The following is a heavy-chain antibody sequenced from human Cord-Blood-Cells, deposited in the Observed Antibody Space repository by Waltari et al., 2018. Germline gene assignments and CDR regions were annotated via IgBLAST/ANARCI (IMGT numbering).Heavy chain of an antibody. Sequence: QVQLQPWGAGLLKPSETLSLTCAVYGGSFSGYSWSWIRQPPGKGLEWIGEINHSGSTNYNPSLKSRVTISVDTSKNQFSLKLSSVTAADTAVYYCASGGYGSGSYAFDIWGQGTMVTVSS. CDR3: ASGGYGSGSYAFDI. D-gene: IGHD3-10*01. V-gene: IGHV4-34*01. J-gene: IGHJ3*02. CDR1: GGSFSGYS. CDR2: INHSGST.